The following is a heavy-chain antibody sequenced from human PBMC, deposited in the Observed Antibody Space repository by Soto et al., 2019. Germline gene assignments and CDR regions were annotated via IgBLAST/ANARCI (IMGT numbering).Heavy chain of an antibody. CDR2: IYTGGTT. D-gene: IGHD3-10*01. CDR1: GFSFSSTY. Sequence: EVQLVESGGGLVQPGGSLRLSCAASGFSFSSTYMSWVRQAPGKGLEWVSVIYTGGTTYYADSVRGRFTISRHNSNNTLYLQMTSLRPEDTAVYYCARDLRLVGFGEFDLWGRGALVTVSS. CDR3: ARDLRLVGFGEFDL. J-gene: IGHJ2*01. V-gene: IGHV3-53*04.